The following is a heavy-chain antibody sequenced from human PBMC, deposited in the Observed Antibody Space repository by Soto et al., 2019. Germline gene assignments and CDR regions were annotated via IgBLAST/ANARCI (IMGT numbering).Heavy chain of an antibody. CDR2: IYYSGST. D-gene: IGHD2-2*01. CDR1: GGSISSYY. V-gene: IGHV4-59*12. Sequence: SETLSLTCTVSGGSISSYYWSWIRQPPGKGLEWIGYIYYSGSTNYNPSLKSRVTISVDTSKNQFSLKLSSVTAADTAVYYCATAFGVASAVSLDDCVPRTLVTVS. J-gene: IGHJ4*02. CDR3: ATAFGVASAVSLDD.